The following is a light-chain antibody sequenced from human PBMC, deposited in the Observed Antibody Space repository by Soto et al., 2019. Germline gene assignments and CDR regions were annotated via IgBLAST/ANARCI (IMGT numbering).Light chain of an antibody. CDR2: AAS. Sequence: EIVMTQSPATLSVSPGERATLSYRASQSVDSNLAWYQQQPGQAPRLLIYAASTRATGLPAKYSGSGSGTEFTLTISSLQSEDFAVYYCQQYNDWPQTFGQGTKVEIK. CDR3: QQYNDWPQT. V-gene: IGKV3-15*01. J-gene: IGKJ1*01. CDR1: QSVDSN.